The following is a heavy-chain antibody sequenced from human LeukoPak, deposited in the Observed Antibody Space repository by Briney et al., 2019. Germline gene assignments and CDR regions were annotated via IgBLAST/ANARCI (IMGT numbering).Heavy chain of an antibody. D-gene: IGHD2-2*01. CDR3: ARDRVVPAADPTSWYYYGMDV. J-gene: IGHJ6*02. CDR1: GGSISSSSYY. Sequence: PSETLSLTCTVSGGSISSSSYYWGWIRQPLGKGLEWIGSIYYSGSTYYNPSLKSRVTISVDTSKNQFSLKLSSVTAADTAVYYCARDRVVPAADPTSWYYYGMDVWGQGTTVTVSS. V-gene: IGHV4-39*07. CDR2: IYYSGST.